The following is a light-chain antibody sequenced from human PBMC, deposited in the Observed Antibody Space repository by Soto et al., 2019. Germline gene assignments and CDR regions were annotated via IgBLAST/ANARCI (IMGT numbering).Light chain of an antibody. CDR2: AAS. CDR1: QDISSW. CDR3: QQSDSFPFS. V-gene: IGKV1-12*01. Sequence: DIQMTQSPSSVSASVGDRVTITCRASQDISSWLAWYQQKPGKAPNLLISAASILESGVPSRFSCSGSGTDFTLTISSLQPEDSATYYCQQSDSFPFSVGPGTKVEI. J-gene: IGKJ3*01.